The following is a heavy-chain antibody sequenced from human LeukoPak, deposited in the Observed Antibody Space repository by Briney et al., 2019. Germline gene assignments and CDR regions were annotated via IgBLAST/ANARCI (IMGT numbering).Heavy chain of an antibody. V-gene: IGHV3-21*01. CDR3: AREKEGYCSRTSCYLDYYYYYMDV. D-gene: IGHD2-2*01. J-gene: IGHJ6*03. CDR1: GFTFSSYS. CDR2: ISSSSSYI. Sequence: PGGSLRLSCAASGFTFSSYSMNWVRQAPGKGLEWVSSISSSSSYIYYADSLKGRFTISRDNAKNSLYLQMNSLRAEDTAVYYCAREKEGYCSRTSCYLDYYYYYMDVWGKGTTVTISS.